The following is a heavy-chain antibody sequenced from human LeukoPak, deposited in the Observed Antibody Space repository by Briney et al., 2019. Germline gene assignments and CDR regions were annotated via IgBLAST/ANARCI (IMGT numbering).Heavy chain of an antibody. Sequence: ASVKVSCKASVYTFTSYGISWVRQAPGQGLEWMGWISAYNGKTNSAQKLQGRVTMTTDTSTSTAYMELRSLRSDDTAVYYCARGDYYDSSGYSARIDYWGQGTLVTVSS. CDR1: VYTFTSYG. CDR2: ISAYNGKT. D-gene: IGHD3-22*01. V-gene: IGHV1-18*01. CDR3: ARGDYYDSSGYSARIDY. J-gene: IGHJ4*02.